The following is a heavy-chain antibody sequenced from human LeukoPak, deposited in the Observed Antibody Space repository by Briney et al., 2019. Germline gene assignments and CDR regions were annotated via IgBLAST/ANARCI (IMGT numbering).Heavy chain of an antibody. Sequence: SETLSLTCTVSGGSISSYYWSWIRQPAGKGLEWIGRIYTSGSTNYNPSLKSRVTMSVDTSKNQFSLKLSSVTAADTAVYYCARDMYYYDSSGYYRGRSYFDYWGQGTLVTVSS. J-gene: IGHJ4*02. CDR2: IYTSGST. V-gene: IGHV4-4*07. D-gene: IGHD3-22*01. CDR3: ARDMYYYDSSGYYRGRSYFDY. CDR1: GGSISSYY.